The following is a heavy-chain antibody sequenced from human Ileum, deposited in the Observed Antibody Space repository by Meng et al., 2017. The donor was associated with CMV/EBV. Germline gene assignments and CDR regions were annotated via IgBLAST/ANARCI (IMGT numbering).Heavy chain of an antibody. CDR3: ARGASGSYFHN. CDR2: INPSGGST. J-gene: IGHJ4*02. D-gene: IGHD3-10*01. Sequence: ASVKVSCKASGYTFTSYDMHWVRQAPGQGLEWMGIINPSGGSTSSAQKFQGRLTMTRDTSTSMVYMELSSLTSEDTAMYYCARGASGSYFHNWGQGSLVTVSS. V-gene: IGHV1-46*01. CDR1: GYTFTSYD.